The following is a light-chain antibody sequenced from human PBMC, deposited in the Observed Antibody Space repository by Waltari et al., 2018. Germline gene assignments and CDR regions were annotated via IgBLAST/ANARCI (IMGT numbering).Light chain of an antibody. Sequence: QSALTQPPSASGSPGQSVTISCTGTNSAIGAYKYVSWYHQHPGSAPKLLIYEVSKWPSGFPDRVAGSSSGTTASLTVSGLQAEDEAEYYCSSYAGSDIVLFGGGTKLTVL. CDR3: SSYAGSDIVL. CDR2: EVS. J-gene: IGLJ2*01. V-gene: IGLV2-8*01. CDR1: NSAIGAYKY.